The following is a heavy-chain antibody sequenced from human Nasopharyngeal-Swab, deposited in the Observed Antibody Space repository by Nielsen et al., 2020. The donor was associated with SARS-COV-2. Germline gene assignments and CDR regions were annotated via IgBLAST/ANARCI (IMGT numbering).Heavy chain of an antibody. CDR1: RFTFSRYG. D-gene: IGHD6-19*01. Sequence: RGSLRLSCAASRFTFSRYGMSWVRQAPGKGLEWVSTISGSGGYTYYADSVKGRFTISRDNSKNTLYLQMNSLRVEDTAIYYCARGAFEYSSSWYDPYYFDYWGQGTLVTVSS. J-gene: IGHJ4*02. CDR3: ARGAFEYSSSWYDPYYFDY. CDR2: ISGSGGYT. V-gene: IGHV3-23*01.